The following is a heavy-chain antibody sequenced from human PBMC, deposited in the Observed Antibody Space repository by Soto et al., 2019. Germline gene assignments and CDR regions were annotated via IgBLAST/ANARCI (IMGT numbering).Heavy chain of an antibody. V-gene: IGHV4-59*01. Sequence: PSETLSLTCTVSGGSMNYYYWIWIRQSPGKRLQWIGYIYYTGNINYNPSLESRVTMSVDTSKNQFSLKLRSVTAADTAVYYYARAGNSSSFWFDPWGQGTRVTVSS. CDR3: ARAGNSSSFWFDP. CDR1: GGSMNYYY. D-gene: IGHD6-6*01. CDR2: IYYTGNI. J-gene: IGHJ5*02.